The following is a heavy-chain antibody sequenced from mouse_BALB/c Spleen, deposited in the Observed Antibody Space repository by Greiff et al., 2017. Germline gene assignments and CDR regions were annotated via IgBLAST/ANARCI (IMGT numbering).Heavy chain of an antibody. V-gene: IGHV5-6*02. Sequence: EVMLVESGGDLVKPGGSLKLSCAASGFTFSSYGMSWVRQTPDKRLEWVATISSGGSYTYYPDSVKGRFTISRDNAKNTLYLQMSSLKSEDTAMYYCARRDYDYTWFAYWGKGTLVTVSA. J-gene: IGHJ3*01. D-gene: IGHD2-4*01. CDR3: ARRDYDYTWFAY. CDR1: GFTFSSYG. CDR2: ISSGGSYT.